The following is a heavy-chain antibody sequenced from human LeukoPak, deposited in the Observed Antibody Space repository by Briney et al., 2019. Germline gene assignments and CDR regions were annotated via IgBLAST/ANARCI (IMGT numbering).Heavy chain of an antibody. V-gene: IGHV1-69*06. CDR1: GGTFSSYA. D-gene: IGHD3-10*01. J-gene: IGHJ6*02. Sequence: SVKVSCKASGGTFSSYAISWVRQAPGQGLEWMGGIIPIFGTANYAQKFQGRVTITADKSTSTAYMELSSLRSEDTAVYYCARDRGDGLWFGEFKHGMDVWGQGTTVTVSS. CDR3: ARDRGDGLWFGEFKHGMDV. CDR2: IIPIFGTA.